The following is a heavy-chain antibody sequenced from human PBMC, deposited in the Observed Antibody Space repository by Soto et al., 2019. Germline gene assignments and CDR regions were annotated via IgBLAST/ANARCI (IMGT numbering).Heavy chain of an antibody. D-gene: IGHD3-10*01. CDR2: ISGGGDTT. V-gene: IGHV3-23*01. J-gene: IGHJ4*02. CDR1: GLTFNHYA. Sequence: EVQLLESGGGLVQPGGSLSLSCAASGLTFNHYAIPWVRQAPGNGLECVSAISGGGDTTSYADSVTGRFTVSRDGSKNTLYLQMSSLRAEDTALYYCAKGRGGSGSLTPRVEFWGQGTLVTVSS. CDR3: AKGRGGSGSLTPRVEF.